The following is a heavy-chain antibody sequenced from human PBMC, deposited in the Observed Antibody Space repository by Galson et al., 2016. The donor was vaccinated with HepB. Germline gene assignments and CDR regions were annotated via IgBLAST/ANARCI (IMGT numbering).Heavy chain of an antibody. CDR2: ISSKTDDGTT. D-gene: IGHD1-26*01. Sequence: SLRLSCAASGFTYSHAWMSWVRQAPGKGLEWVGCISSKTDDGTTDYAEPVKGRFNIQRDDSKNTLYLQMNSLKTEDAAVDYGTTDGWGAFDVWGQGTMVTVSS. CDR3: TTDGWGAFDV. J-gene: IGHJ3*01. V-gene: IGHV3-15*01. CDR1: GFTYSHAW.